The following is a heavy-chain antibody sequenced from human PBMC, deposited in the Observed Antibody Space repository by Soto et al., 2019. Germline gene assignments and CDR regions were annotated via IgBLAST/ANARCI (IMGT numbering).Heavy chain of an antibody. CDR1: GFTFDDYA. D-gene: IGHD3-22*01. V-gene: IGHV3-9*01. CDR2: ISYNSGKI. Sequence: LRLSCAVSGFTFDDYAMHWVRQAPGKGLEWVSGISYNSGKIGYADSVKGRFTISRDNAKNSLYLQMNSLRAEDTALYYCAKDIYFDRFFGMDVWGQGTTVTVSS. J-gene: IGHJ6*02. CDR3: AKDIYFDRFFGMDV.